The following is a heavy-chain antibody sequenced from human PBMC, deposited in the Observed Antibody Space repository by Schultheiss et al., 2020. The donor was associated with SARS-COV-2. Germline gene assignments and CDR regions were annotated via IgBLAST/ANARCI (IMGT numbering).Heavy chain of an antibody. CDR3: ARVRPRGIAVAGTRGWFDP. CDR2: IYYSGST. CDR1: GGSISSYY. J-gene: IGHJ5*02. D-gene: IGHD6-19*01. Sequence: SETLSLTCTVSGGSISSYYWSWIRQPPGKGLEWIGYIYYSGSTNYNPSLKSRVTISVDTSKNQFSLKLSSVTAADTAVYYCARVRPRGIAVAGTRGWFDPWGQGTLVTVSS. V-gene: IGHV4-59*12.